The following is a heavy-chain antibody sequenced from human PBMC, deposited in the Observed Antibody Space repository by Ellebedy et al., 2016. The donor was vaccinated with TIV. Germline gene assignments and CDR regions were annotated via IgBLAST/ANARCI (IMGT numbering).Heavy chain of an antibody. CDR1: GFTFSSYA. J-gene: IGHJ4*02. D-gene: IGHD2-2*01. CDR3: AKIVVVPALDY. V-gene: IGHV3-23*01. Sequence: GESLKISXAASGFTFSSYAMSWVRQAPGKGLEWVSAISGSGGSTYYADSVKGRFTISRDNSKNTLYLQMNSLRAEDTAVYYCAKIVVVPALDYWGQGTLVTVSS. CDR2: ISGSGGST.